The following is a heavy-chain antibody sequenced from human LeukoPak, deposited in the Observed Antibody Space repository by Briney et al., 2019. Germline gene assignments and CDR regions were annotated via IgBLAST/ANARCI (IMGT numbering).Heavy chain of an antibody. J-gene: IGHJ4*02. D-gene: IGHD6-13*01. V-gene: IGHV4-39*07. CDR2: IYHSGNT. CDR3: VPVRVGSSRWFY. Sequence: SETLSLTCNVSGGSIGSISYYWGWIRQTPGKWLECVGSIYHSGNTYYNPSLRSRGTISVDTSKNQFSLKLSSVTAADRAVYYCVPVRVGSSRWFYWGQGALVTVSS. CDR1: GGSIGSISYY.